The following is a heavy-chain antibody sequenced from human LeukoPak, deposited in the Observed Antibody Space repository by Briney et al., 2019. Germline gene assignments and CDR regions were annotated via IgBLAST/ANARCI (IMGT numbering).Heavy chain of an antibody. Sequence: PSETLSLTCTVSGGSINSYYWSYIRQPAGKGLDWIGRIYTGGNTNYNPSLKSRVTMSVDTSKNQFSLKLSSVTAADTAVYYCARGGKQSAYYYDSSGYGWFDPWGQGTLVTVSS. V-gene: IGHV4-4*07. CDR3: ARGGKQSAYYYDSSGYGWFDP. CDR2: IYTGGNT. CDR1: GGSINSYY. J-gene: IGHJ5*02. D-gene: IGHD3-22*01.